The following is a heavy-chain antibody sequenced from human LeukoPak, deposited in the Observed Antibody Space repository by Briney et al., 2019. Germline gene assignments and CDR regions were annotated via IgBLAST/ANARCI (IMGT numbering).Heavy chain of an antibody. V-gene: IGHV4-4*07. Sequence: SETLSLTCTVSGGSISSYYWSWIRQPAGKGLEWIGRIYTNGNTNYNPSLKSRITMSVDTSKQQVSLRLSSVTAADTAVYYCAREGGYSYGYDLWGQGTLVTVSS. CDR2: IYTNGNT. D-gene: IGHD5-18*01. CDR3: AREGGYSYGYDL. CDR1: GGSISSYY. J-gene: IGHJ4*02.